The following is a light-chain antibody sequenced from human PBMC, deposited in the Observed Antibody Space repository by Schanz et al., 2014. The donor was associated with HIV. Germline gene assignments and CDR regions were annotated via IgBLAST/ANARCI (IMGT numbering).Light chain of an antibody. CDR2: LNSDGSH. J-gene: IGLJ3*02. V-gene: IGLV4-69*01. CDR3: EAWDRNTRV. CDR1: SGHSSYA. Sequence: QLVLTQSPSASASLGASVKLTCTLSSGHSSYAIAWHQQQPEKGPRYLMKLNSDGSHSKGDGIPDRFSGSSSGADRYLTISNLQSEDEAHYYCEAWDRNTRVFGGGTKLTVL.